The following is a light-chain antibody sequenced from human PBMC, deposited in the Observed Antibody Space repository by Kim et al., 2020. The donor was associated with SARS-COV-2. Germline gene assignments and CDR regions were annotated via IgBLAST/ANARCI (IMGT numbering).Light chain of an antibody. CDR2: GDN. J-gene: IGLJ2*01. Sequence: QSVLTQPPSASGTPGQRVTISCSGSGSNIGTNTVNWYQQLPGTAPKLLIYGDNQRPSGVPDRFSGSKSGTSASLAISGLQSEDEADYYCVAWDDSLNGVVFGGGTQPDRP. V-gene: IGLV1-44*01. CDR3: VAWDDSLNGVV. CDR1: GSNIGTNT.